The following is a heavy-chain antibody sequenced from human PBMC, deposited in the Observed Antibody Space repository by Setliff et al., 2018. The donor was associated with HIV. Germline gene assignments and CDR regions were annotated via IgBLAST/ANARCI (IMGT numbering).Heavy chain of an antibody. V-gene: IGHV1-69*13. Sequence: SVKVSCKASGGAFSSYAISWVRQAPGQGLEWMGGIIPIFGTANYAQKFQGRVTITADESTSTAYMEVTSLRSEDMAVYYCVRGSKKWLQFDFFDYWGQGTLVTVSS. CDR3: VRGSKKWLQFDFFDY. J-gene: IGHJ4*02. CDR1: GGAFSSYA. D-gene: IGHD5-12*01. CDR2: IIPIFGTA.